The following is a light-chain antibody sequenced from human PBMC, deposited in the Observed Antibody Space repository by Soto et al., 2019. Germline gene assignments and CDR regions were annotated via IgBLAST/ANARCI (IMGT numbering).Light chain of an antibody. CDR3: ASYTSSSPVV. Sequence: QSALTQPASVSGSPGQSITISCTGTTSDIGGYNYVSWYQQHPGKAPRLMIYAVTNRPSGVSNRCSGSKSGNTSSLTISGLQAEDEGDYYCASYTSSSPVVFGGGTKLTVL. J-gene: IGLJ2*01. CDR1: TSDIGGYNY. CDR2: AVT. V-gene: IGLV2-14*03.